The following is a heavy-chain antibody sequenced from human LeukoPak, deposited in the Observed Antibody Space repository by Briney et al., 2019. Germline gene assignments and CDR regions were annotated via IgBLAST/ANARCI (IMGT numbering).Heavy chain of an antibody. J-gene: IGHJ5*02. Sequence: PSETLSLTCAVYGGSFSGYYWSWIRQPPGKGLEWIGEINHSGSTNYNPSLKSRVTISVDTSKNQFSLKLSSVTAADTAVYYCARKARXQXXLFKTDWFDPWGQGTLVTVSS. D-gene: IGHD3-10*02. CDR2: INHSGST. CDR3: ARKARXQXXLFKTDWFDP. CDR1: GGSFSGYY. V-gene: IGHV4-34*01.